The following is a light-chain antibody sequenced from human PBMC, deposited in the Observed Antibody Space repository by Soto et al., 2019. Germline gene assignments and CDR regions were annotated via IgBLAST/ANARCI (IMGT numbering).Light chain of an antibody. V-gene: IGKV1-39*01. CDR1: QSIANF. CDR2: TAS. Sequence: DIQMTQSPSSLSASVGDRVTITCRASQSIANFLNWYQKKPGRAPKLLIHTASSLQTGVPSTFSGTGSGTDFTLTITSLQPEHIATYYCQQSYTTPWTFGQGTKVEIK. J-gene: IGKJ1*01. CDR3: QQSYTTPWT.